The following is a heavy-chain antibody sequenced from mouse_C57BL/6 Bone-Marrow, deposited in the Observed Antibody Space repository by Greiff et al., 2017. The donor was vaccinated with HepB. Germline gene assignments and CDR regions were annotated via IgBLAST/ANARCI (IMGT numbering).Heavy chain of an antibody. CDR2: IYPRSGNT. D-gene: IGHD2-2*01. CDR1: GYTFTSYG. J-gene: IGHJ3*01. V-gene: IGHV1-81*01. Sequence: QVQLQQSGAELARPGASVKLSCKASGYTFTSYGISWVKQRTGQGLEWIGEIYPRSGNTYYNEKFRGKATLTADKSSSTAYMELRSLTSEDSAVYFCARGERSTMVTTAFAYWGQGTLVTVSA. CDR3: ARGERSTMVTTAFAY.